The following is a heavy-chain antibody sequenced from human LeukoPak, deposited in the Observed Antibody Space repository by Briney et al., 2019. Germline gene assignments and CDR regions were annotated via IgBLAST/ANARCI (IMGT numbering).Heavy chain of an antibody. J-gene: IGHJ4*02. V-gene: IGHV3-33*01. D-gene: IGHD1-14*01. CDR1: GFTFSRHG. CDR2: IRYDGSEK. Sequence: GGSLRLPCAASGFTFSRHGMHWVRQAPGKGLEWVAIIRYDGSEKYYADSVEGRFTISKDNSRDTLYLEMDSLRVDDTAVYYCARETGIIGRDSRVDYWGQGALVTVSS. CDR3: ARETGIIGRDSRVDY.